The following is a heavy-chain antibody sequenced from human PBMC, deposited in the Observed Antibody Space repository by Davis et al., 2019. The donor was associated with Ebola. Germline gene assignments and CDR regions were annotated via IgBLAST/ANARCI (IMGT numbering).Heavy chain of an antibody. J-gene: IGHJ6*02. CDR1: GFTFSSYS. CDR2: ISSSSSYI. D-gene: IGHD1-26*01. Sequence: GGSLRLSCAASGFTFSSYSMNWVRQAPGKGLEWVSSISSSSSYIYYADSVKGRFPISRDNAKNSLYLQMNSLRDEDTAVYYCARDHSMGFDYYYYGMDVWGQGTTVTVSS. CDR3: ARDHSMGFDYYYYGMDV. V-gene: IGHV3-21*01.